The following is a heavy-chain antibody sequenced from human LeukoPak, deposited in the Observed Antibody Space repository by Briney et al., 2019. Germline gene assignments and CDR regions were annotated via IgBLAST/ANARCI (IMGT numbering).Heavy chain of an antibody. V-gene: IGHV4-59*11. CDR1: GGTLSSHY. CDR2: IYYSGNT. CDR3: ARGGTSGTPSFLWFDP. J-gene: IGHJ5*02. D-gene: IGHD3-10*01. Sequence: SGTLSLTCLVSGGTLSSHYWRWLRQPPAKELEGIGYIYYSGNTKYNPSLMSRVTISVETSKNQFSLKLSTVTAADTAVYYCARGGTSGTPSFLWFDPWGQGTLVTVSS.